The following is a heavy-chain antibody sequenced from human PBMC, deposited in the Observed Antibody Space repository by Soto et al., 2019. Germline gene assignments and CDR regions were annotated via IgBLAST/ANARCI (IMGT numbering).Heavy chain of an antibody. CDR2: LSGYNGDT. CDR1: GYTFTTYG. CDR3: ARDPRAFLATPTLAFDI. J-gene: IGHJ3*02. Sequence: ASVKVSCKASGYTFTTYGITWVRQAPGQGLEWMGWLSGYNGDTHYAQRFQDRVTVTTDTSKSTAYMELTTLRPDDTAMYYCARDPRAFLATPTLAFDIWGQGTMVTVS. V-gene: IGHV1-18*04. D-gene: IGHD5-12*01.